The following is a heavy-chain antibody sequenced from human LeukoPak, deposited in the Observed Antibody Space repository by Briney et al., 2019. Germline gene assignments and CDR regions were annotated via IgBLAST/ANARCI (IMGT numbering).Heavy chain of an antibody. V-gene: IGHV4-59*02. D-gene: IGHD3-10*01. Sequence: SETLSLTCTVSGGSVNSYYWSWIRQPPGKGLECIGYIHYTGSTNYNPSLKSRVTISVDTSKNQFSLKLSSVTAADTAIYYCARGGYYGSGNDFRFDPWGQGTLVTVSS. CDR3: ARGGYYGSGNDFRFDP. J-gene: IGHJ5*02. CDR2: IHYTGST. CDR1: GGSVNSYY.